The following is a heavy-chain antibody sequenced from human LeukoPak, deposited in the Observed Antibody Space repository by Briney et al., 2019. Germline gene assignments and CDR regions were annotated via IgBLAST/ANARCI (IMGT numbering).Heavy chain of an antibody. CDR1: GFTFSDSA. Sequence: PGGSLRLSCAASGFTFSDSAMSWVRQAPGEGLQWVSAISGSGGSTNYTDSVKGRFTISRDNSKNTLYLHMNTLRAEDTAVYYCAKEVSGYDGDWGQGTLVTVSS. D-gene: IGHD5-12*01. CDR2: ISGSGGST. CDR3: AKEVSGYDGD. V-gene: IGHV3-23*01. J-gene: IGHJ4*02.